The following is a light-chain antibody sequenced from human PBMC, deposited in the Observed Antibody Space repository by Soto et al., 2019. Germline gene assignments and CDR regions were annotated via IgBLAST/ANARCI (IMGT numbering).Light chain of an antibody. Sequence: EKVLTQSPATLSVSPGERATLSCRASQRITTNLAWYQQKPGQAPSLLIYGASTRATGVPARFSGSGSGTEFTLPITSLQSEDFGVYYCQQYNDWPPLTFGGGTKVEI. CDR2: GAS. CDR1: QRITTN. CDR3: QQYNDWPPLT. V-gene: IGKV3-15*01. J-gene: IGKJ4*01.